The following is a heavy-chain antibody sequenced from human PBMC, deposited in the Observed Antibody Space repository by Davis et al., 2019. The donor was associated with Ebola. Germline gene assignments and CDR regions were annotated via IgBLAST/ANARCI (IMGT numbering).Heavy chain of an antibody. CDR1: GGSFSGYY. Sequence: MPSETLSLTCAAYGGSFSGYYWSWIRQPPGKGLEWIGEINHSGSTNYNPSLKSRVTISVDTSKNQFSLKLSSVTAADTAVYYCARLAAADEGLDYWGQGTLVTVSS. CDR2: INHSGST. V-gene: IGHV4-34*01. CDR3: ARLAAADEGLDY. D-gene: IGHD6-13*01. J-gene: IGHJ4*02.